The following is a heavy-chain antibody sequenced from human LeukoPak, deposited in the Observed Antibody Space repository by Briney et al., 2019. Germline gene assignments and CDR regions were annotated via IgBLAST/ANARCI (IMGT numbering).Heavy chain of an antibody. CDR3: ARHAEGYCSGGSCYGVPNWFDP. V-gene: IGHV4-39*01. Sequence: SETLSLTCTVSGGSISSYYWGWIRQPPGKGLEWIGSIYYSGSTYYNPSLKSRVTISVDTSKNQFSLKLSSVTAADTAVYYCARHAEGYCSGGSCYGVPNWFDPWGQGTLVTVSS. CDR2: IYYSGST. D-gene: IGHD2-15*01. J-gene: IGHJ5*02. CDR1: GGSISSYY.